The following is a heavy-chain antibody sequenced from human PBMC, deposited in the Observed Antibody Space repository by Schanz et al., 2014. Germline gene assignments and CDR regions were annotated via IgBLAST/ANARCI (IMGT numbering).Heavy chain of an antibody. CDR1: GGTFSSFG. D-gene: IGHD6-19*01. CDR3: ARGGYSSGWYERDIAHFDY. Sequence: QVQLVQSGAEVKKPGSSVKVSCKASGGTFSSFGINWVRQAPGQGLEWMGRIIPSLGLAKYEQKFQDKVTITADTSTTTAYMELRSLRSDDTAVYYCARGGYSSGWYERDIAHFDYWGQGTLVTVSS. CDR2: IIPSLGLA. J-gene: IGHJ4*02. V-gene: IGHV1-69*04.